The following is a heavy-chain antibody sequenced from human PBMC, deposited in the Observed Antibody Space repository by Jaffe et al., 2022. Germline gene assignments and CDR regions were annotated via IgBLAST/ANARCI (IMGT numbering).Heavy chain of an antibody. J-gene: IGHJ1*01. CDR1: GFSLSTSGMC. CDR2: IDWDDDK. CDR3: ARNGIAVAGEGYFQH. D-gene: IGHD6-19*01. Sequence: QVTLRESGPALVKPTQTLTLTCTFSGFSLSTSGMCVSWIRQPPGKALEWLALIDWDDDKYYSTSLKTRLTISKDTSKNQVVLTMTNMDPVDTATYYCARNGIAVAGEGYFQHWGQGTLVTVSS. V-gene: IGHV2-70*01.